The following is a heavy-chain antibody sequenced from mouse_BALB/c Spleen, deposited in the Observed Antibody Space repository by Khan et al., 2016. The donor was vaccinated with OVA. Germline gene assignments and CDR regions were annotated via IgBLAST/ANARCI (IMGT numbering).Heavy chain of an antibody. V-gene: IGHV9-3-1*01. CDR3: ASGGYWYFDV. Sequence: QIQLVQSGPEVKKPGETVKISCKASGYSFTNYGMNWVRQAPGKGLKWMGWINTYTGEPTYADDFTGRFAFSLETSASTAYLQINNLKNEDTATYFGASGGYWYFDVWGAGTTVTVSS. D-gene: IGHD1-1*02. CDR1: GYSFTNYG. J-gene: IGHJ1*01. CDR2: INTYTGEP.